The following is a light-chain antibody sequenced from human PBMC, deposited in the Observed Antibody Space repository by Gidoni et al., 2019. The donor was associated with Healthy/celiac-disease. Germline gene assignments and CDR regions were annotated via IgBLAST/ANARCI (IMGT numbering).Light chain of an antibody. CDR1: QSVSSSY. V-gene: IGKV3-20*01. CDR3: QQYGSSPLT. J-gene: IGKJ4*01. Sequence: EIVLTQSPGTLSLSPAERATLSCRASQSVSSSYSAWYQQKPGQAPRLLIYGASSRATGIPDRFSGSGSGTDFTLTISRLEPEEFAVYYCQQYGSSPLTFGGGTKVEIK. CDR2: GAS.